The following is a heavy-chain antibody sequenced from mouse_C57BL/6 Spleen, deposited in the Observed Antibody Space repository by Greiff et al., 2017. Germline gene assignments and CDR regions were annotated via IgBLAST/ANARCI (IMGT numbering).Heavy chain of an antibody. J-gene: IGHJ1*03. CDR1: GYTFTSYW. D-gene: IGHD1-1*01. CDR2: IDPNRGGT. V-gene: IGHV1-72*01. CDR3: AREGHYYGSTLNWYFDV. Sequence: QVQLQQPGAELVKPGASVKLSCKASGYTFTSYWMHWVKQRPGRGLEWIGRIDPNRGGTKYNEKFKSKATLTVDKPSSTAYMQLSSLTSEDSAVYYCAREGHYYGSTLNWYFDVWGTGTTVTVSS.